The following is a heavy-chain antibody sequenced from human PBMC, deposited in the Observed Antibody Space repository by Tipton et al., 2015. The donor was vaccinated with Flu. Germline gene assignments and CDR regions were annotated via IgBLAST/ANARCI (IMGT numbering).Heavy chain of an antibody. CDR1: GVFISSGGYY. Sequence: TLSLTCTASGVFISSGGYYWSWLRQHPGKGLEWIGHIYYSGYNYYNPSLKSRVTISVDTSKNQFSLKLSSVTAADTAVYYCAREYCGGDCSTGGSFDYWGQGILVTVSS. J-gene: IGHJ4*02. D-gene: IGHD2-21*02. V-gene: IGHV4-31*03. CDR3: AREYCGGDCSTGGSFDY. CDR2: IYYSGYN.